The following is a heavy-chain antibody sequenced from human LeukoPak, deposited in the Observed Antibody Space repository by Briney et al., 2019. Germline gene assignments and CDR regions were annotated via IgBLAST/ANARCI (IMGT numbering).Heavy chain of an antibody. V-gene: IGHV1-2*02. CDR2: INPINGDT. CDR1: GYTFTGYF. Sequence: GASVKVSCKASGYTFTGYFMHWVRRAPGQGLEWMGWINPINGDTNYAQNFQGRVTVTRDTSVSTAYMELSRLKSDDTAVYYYARAEGLRFYPLDYWGQGTLVTVSS. J-gene: IGHJ4*02. CDR3: ARAEGLRFYPLDY. D-gene: IGHD2-21*02.